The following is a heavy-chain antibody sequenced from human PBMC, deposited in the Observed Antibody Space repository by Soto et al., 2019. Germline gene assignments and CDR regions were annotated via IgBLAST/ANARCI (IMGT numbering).Heavy chain of an antibody. CDR1: GGSFRGYY. V-gene: IGHV4-34*01. D-gene: IGHD2-8*02. Sequence: QVQLQQWGAGLLKPSETLSLTCAVYGGSFRGYYWTWIRQPPGTGLEWIGEINHSGSTNYNPSLKSRVTISVDTSKNQFSLKLTSVTAADTAVSYCARDKITGLFDYWGQGTLVTVSS. CDR2: INHSGST. J-gene: IGHJ4*02. CDR3: ARDKITGLFDY.